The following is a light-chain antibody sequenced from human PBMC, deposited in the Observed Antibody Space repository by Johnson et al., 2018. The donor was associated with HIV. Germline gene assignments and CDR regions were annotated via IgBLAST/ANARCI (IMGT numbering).Light chain of an antibody. J-gene: IGLJ1*01. CDR1: SSNIANIY. CDR2: DNN. Sequence: SVLTQPPSVSAAPGQKVTISCSGSSSNIANIYVSWYQQLPGTAPKLLIYDNNNRPSGIPDRFSGSKSGPSATLGITGLQTGDEADYYCGNWDSSLSAYVFGTGTKVTVL. CDR3: GNWDSSLSAYV. V-gene: IGLV1-51*01.